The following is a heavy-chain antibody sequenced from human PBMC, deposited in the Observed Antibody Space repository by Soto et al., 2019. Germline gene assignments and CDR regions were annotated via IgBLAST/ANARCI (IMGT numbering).Heavy chain of an antibody. CDR3: ASATVVPAASPYYYYGMDV. Sequence: PGEALEISCKGPGYTFTNSWNGWVRQISGKGLEWMGIIYPGDSDTRNSLSFQGHVTISVDKSVNTAYLQWSSLKASDTAMYYCASATVVPAASPYYYYGMDVWGQGTAVTVSS. CDR1: GYTFTNSW. D-gene: IGHD2-2*01. J-gene: IGHJ6*02. CDR2: IYPGDSDT. V-gene: IGHV5-51*01.